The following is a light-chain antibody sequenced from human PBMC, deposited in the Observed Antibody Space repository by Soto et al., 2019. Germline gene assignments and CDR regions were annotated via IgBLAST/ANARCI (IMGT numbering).Light chain of an antibody. CDR3: QQSYSTPLT. CDR1: QSISTY. Sequence: DIQMTQSPSSLSASVGDRVTITCRASQSISTYLIWYQQKPGKAPKLLIYATSSLQSGVPSRFSGSGSGTDFTLTISSLQPEDFATYYCQQSYSTPLTSGQGTKVDIK. J-gene: IGKJ1*01. V-gene: IGKV1-39*01. CDR2: ATS.